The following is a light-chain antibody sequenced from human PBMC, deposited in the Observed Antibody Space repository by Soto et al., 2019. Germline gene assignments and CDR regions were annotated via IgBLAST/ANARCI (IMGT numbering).Light chain of an antibody. CDR3: QQYGSSFRYT. V-gene: IGKV3-20*01. J-gene: IGKJ2*01. CDR2: GAS. Sequence: EIVLTQSPGTLSLSPGERATLSCRASQSVNGNYLTWYQQKPGQAPRLLIYGASSRATGIPDRFSGSGSATDFTLPVRRLEPEDFAVYYCQQYGSSFRYTVGQGTKLEIK. CDR1: QSVNGNY.